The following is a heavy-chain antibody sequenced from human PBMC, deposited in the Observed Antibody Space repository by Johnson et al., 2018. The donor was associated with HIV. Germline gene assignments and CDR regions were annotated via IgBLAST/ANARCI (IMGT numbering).Heavy chain of an antibody. Sequence: VQLVESGGGLIQPGGSLRLSCAASGFTFDDYAMHWVRQAPGKGLEWVSGISWNSGSIGYADSVKGRFTISRDNSKNTLYLQMNSLRAEDTAVYYCARENPELGRFAFDIWGQGTMVTVSS. J-gene: IGHJ3*02. CDR3: ARENPELGRFAFDI. CDR1: GFTFDDYA. D-gene: IGHD1-14*01. CDR2: ISWNSGSI. V-gene: IGHV3-9*01.